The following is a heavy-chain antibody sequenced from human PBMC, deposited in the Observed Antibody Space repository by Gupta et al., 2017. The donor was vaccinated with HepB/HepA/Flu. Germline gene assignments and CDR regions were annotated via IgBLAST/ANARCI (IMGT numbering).Heavy chain of an antibody. CDR1: GFTFSSYA. CDR2: ISYDGSNK. D-gene: IGHD3-3*01. V-gene: IGHV3-30-3*01. Sequence: QVRLVESGGGVVQPGRSLRLSCAASGFTFSSYAMHWIRQAPGKGLEWVAVISYDGSNKYYAEAGKGRFTIARDNSKNTLYRQMKRMRGEETAVYSYAIDRTSVGVGEVDPGGHGTLVTVYS. CDR3: AIDRTSVGVGEVDP. J-gene: IGHJ5*02.